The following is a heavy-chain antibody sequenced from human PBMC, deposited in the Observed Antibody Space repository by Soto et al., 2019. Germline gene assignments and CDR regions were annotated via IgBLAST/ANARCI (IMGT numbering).Heavy chain of an antibody. J-gene: IGHJ4*02. D-gene: IGHD3-10*01. CDR3: ARGGFGELLADY. V-gene: IGHV1-18*01. CDR1: GYTIPTYG. CDR2: ISVYNGNT. Sequence: ASVKVTCKASGYTIPTYGLSWVRQAPGQGLEWMGWISVYNGNTEYAPKLQGRVTMTTDTSTSTAYMELRSLRSDDTAVYACARGGFGELLADYCGQGTLVPVSS.